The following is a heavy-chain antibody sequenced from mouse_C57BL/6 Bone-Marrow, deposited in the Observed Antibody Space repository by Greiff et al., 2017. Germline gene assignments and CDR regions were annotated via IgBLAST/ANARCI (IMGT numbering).Heavy chain of an antibody. CDR3: AREGEKRAMDY. D-gene: IGHD2-13*01. V-gene: IGHV1-52*01. CDR1: GYTFTSYW. Sequence: QVQLQQPGAELVRPGSSVKLSCKASGYTFTSYWMHWVKQRPIQGLEWIGNIDPSDSETHYNQKFKDKATLTVDKSSSTAYMQLSSLTSEDSAVYYCAREGEKRAMDYWGQGTSVTVSS. J-gene: IGHJ4*01. CDR2: IDPSDSET.